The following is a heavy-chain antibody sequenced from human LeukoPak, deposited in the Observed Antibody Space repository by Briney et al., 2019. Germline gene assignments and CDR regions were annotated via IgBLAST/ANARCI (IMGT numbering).Heavy chain of an antibody. CDR1: GFIFSDYY. CDR2: ISSSGSTM. J-gene: IGHJ3*02. D-gene: IGHD4-23*01. Sequence: GGSLRLSCAASGFIFSDYYMSWIRQAPGKGLEWVSYISSSGSTMYYTDSVKGRFTISRDNAKDSLYLQMNSLRAEDTAVYYCAKGNYGGQHAFDIWGQGTMVTVSS. CDR3: AKGNYGGQHAFDI. V-gene: IGHV3-11*01.